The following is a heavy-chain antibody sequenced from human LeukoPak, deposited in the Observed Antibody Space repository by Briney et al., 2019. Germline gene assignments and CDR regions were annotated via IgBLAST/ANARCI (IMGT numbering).Heavy chain of an antibody. CDR1: GFTFSSYS. J-gene: IGHJ3*02. V-gene: IGHV3-48*01. D-gene: IGHD3-3*01. CDR2: ISSSSSTI. Sequence: GGSLRLSCAASGFTFSSYSMNWVRQAPGKGLEWVSYISSSSSTIYYADSVKGRFTISRDNAKNSLYLQMNSLRAEDTAVYYCARDLRITIFGVVIPWAFDIWGQGTMVTVSS. CDR3: ARDLRITIFGVVIPWAFDI.